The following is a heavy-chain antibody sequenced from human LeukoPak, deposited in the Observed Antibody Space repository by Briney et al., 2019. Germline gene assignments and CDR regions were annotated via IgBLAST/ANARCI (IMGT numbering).Heavy chain of an antibody. CDR3: ARGYCVRAGCPDYLGSYYGLDV. CDR2: ISSSSSYI. V-gene: IGHV3-21*01. J-gene: IGHJ6*04. CDR1: GFTFSSYS. Sequence: GGSLRLSCAASGFTFSSYSMNWVRQAPGKGLEWVSSISSSSSYIYYADSVKGRFTISRDKAKNSLYLQMNSLRAEDTAVYYCARGYCVRAGCPDYLGSYYGLDVWGKGTTFTVSS. D-gene: IGHD1-26*01.